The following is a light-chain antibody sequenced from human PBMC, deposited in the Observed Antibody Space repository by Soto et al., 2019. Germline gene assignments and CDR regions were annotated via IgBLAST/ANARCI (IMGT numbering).Light chain of an antibody. V-gene: IGKV1-12*01. CDR1: QVISSW. CDR3: QQASSFPLT. CDR2: GAS. Sequence: QMTQSPSSVSASVGDSVTITCRASQVISSWLAWYQVKPGKAPKLLIYGASNRESGDPSRFSASESGTLFTLTINSLQPEDFATYYCQQASSFPLTFGGGTTVEI. J-gene: IGKJ4*01.